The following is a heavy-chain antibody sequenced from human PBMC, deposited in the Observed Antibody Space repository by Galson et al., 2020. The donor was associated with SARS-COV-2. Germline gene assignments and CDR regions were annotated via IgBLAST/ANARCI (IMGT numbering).Heavy chain of an antibody. J-gene: IGHJ5*02. CDR2: ISSGGSTV. D-gene: IGHD2-15*01. CDR3: ARGGLVRWFDP. V-gene: IGHV3-11*01. CDR1: GFTFSDYY. Sequence: GGSLRLSCAASGFTFSDYYMSWIRQAPGKGLEWVSYISSGGSTVYYADSVKGRFTIFRDNAKNTLYLQMNRLRAEDTAVYYCARGGLVRWFDPWGQGTLVTVS.